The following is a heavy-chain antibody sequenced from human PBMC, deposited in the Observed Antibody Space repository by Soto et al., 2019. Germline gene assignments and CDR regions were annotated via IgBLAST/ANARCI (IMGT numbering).Heavy chain of an antibody. CDR2: MNPNSGNT. Sequence: ASVKVSCKASGYTFTSYDINWVRQATGQGLEWMGWMNPNSGNTGYAQKFQGRVTMTRNTSISTAYMELSSLRSADTAVYYCARGPPWMDAFDIWGQGTKVTVS. CDR1: GYTFTSYD. CDR3: ARGPPWMDAFDI. D-gene: IGHD5-12*01. V-gene: IGHV1-8*01. J-gene: IGHJ3*02.